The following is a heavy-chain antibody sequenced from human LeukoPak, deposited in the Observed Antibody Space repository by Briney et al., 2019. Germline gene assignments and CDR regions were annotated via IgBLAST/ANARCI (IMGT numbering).Heavy chain of an antibody. Sequence: GGSLRLSCAASGFTVSDNYMTWVRQAPGKGLEWVSVIYSGGSAFYADSVKGRFTISRDTSKNTLFLQMNSLRVEDTAVYYCARAAPYLAGAYYYGMDVWGQGTTVTVSS. V-gene: IGHV3-66*01. CDR3: ARAAPYLAGAYYYGMDV. D-gene: IGHD6-19*01. J-gene: IGHJ6*02. CDR2: IYSGGSA. CDR1: GFTVSDNY.